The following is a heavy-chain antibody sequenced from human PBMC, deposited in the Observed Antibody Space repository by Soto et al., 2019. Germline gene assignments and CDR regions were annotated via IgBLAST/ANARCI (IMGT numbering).Heavy chain of an antibody. D-gene: IGHD3-3*01. CDR1: GASVTDHY. CDR3: AKWSDAPFRGFDI. V-gene: IGHV4-59*02. J-gene: IGHJ3*02. Sequence: QVQLQESGPGLVRYSETLSLTCTVSGASVTDHYWNWIRQPPGKELEWLGFTHYTGHSLYNPSLKSRLTLLVDTSTNQFSLKLTSVTAADTAFYYCAKWSDAPFRGFDIWGQGTKVTVSS. CDR2: THYTGHS.